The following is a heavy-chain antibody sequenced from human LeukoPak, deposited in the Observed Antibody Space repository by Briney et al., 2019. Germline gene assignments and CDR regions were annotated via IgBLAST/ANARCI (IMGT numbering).Heavy chain of an antibody. CDR3: ARGRIAARVRFDY. J-gene: IGHJ4*02. CDR2: IYYSGST. D-gene: IGHD6-6*01. V-gene: IGHV4-59*01. Sequence: SETVSLTCTVSGGSISNYYWSWIRQPPGKGLEWIGYIYYSGSTNYNPSLKSRVTISVDTSKNQFSLKLSSVTAADTAVYYCARGRIAARVRFDYWGQGTLVTVSS. CDR1: GGSISNYY.